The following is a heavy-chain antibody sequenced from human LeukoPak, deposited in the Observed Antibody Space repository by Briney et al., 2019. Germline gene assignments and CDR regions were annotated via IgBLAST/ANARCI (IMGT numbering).Heavy chain of an antibody. CDR1: GFTFSGYW. D-gene: IGHD6-6*01. CDR3: ARGRSSSY. CDR2: IKEDGSEK. V-gene: IGHV3-7*01. J-gene: IGHJ4*02. Sequence: PGGSLRLSCAASGFTFSGYWMSWVRQAPGKGLEWVANIKEDGSEKNYVDSVKGRFTISRDNGKNSLYLQMNSLRVEDTAVCYCARGRSSSYWGQGTLVTVSS.